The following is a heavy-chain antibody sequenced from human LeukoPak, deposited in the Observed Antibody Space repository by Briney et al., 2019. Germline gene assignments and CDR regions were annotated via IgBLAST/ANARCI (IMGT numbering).Heavy chain of an antibody. CDR2: ISSSSSCI. CDR3: ARGPCYYDSSGYYYASGMDV. Sequence: PGGSLRLSCAASGFTFSSYSMNWVRQAPGKGLEWVSSISSSSSCIYYADSVKGRFTISRDNAKNSLYLQMNSLRAEDTAVYYCARGPCYYDSSGYYYASGMDVWGQGTTVTVSS. J-gene: IGHJ6*02. V-gene: IGHV3-21*01. CDR1: GFTFSSYS. D-gene: IGHD3-22*01.